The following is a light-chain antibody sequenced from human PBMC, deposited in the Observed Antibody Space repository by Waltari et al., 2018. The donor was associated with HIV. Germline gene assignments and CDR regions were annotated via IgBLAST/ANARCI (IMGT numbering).Light chain of an antibody. CDR2: EVS. V-gene: IGLV2-14*01. J-gene: IGLJ2*01. Sequence: QSALTQPASVSGSPGQSITISCTGTSSDLGGYNYVSWYQQHPGEAPKLMIYEVSNRHSGRSNRFAGSKSGNTASLTISGLQAEDEADYYCSSYTSSSTLIFGGGTKLTVI. CDR1: SSDLGGYNY. CDR3: SSYTSSSTLI.